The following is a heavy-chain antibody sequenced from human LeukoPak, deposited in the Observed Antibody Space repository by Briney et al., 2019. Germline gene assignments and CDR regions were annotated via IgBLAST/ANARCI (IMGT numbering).Heavy chain of an antibody. V-gene: IGHV4-39*02. D-gene: IGHD3-9*01. CDR2: FFYSGRT. CDR1: GGSISSDYY. Sequence: PSETLSLTCTVSGGSISSDYYWGWIRQPPGKGLEWIVSFFYSGRTYYNPSLKSPVTISVDTSKNQFSLRLTFVTAADTAVYYCARARGRYIDFLDYWGQGTLITVTS. CDR3: ARARGRYIDFLDY. J-gene: IGHJ4*02.